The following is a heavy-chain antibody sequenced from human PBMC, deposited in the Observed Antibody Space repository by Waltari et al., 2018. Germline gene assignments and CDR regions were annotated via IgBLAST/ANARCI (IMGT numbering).Heavy chain of an antibody. D-gene: IGHD5-12*01. J-gene: IGHJ3*01. CDR1: GYSVNSGYC. CDR2: ICHSWGT. V-gene: IGHV4-38-2*01. Sequence: QVQLRESGPGLVKPSEILSLTCAVTGYSVNSGYCWGWIRQPPGEALEWLGSICHSWGTYYSLSLKGRGSISMDASKNLMTRKLTSVTAADTAVYYGAREVDTGYTPCHSWGPGTMVTGSS. CDR3: AREVDTGYTPCHS.